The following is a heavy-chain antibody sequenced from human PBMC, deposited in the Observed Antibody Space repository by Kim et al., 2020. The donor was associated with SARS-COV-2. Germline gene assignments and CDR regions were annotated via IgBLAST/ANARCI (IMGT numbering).Heavy chain of an antibody. D-gene: IGHD3-3*01. CDR2: IYHSGST. Sequence: SETLSLTCAVSGGSISSGGYSWSWIRQPPGKGLEWIGYIYHSGSTYYNPSLKSRVTISVDRSKNQFSLKLSSVTAADTAVYYCASVRFLEWPTLNWGQVTLVTVSS. CDR1: GGSISSGGYS. V-gene: IGHV4-30-2*01. J-gene: IGHJ4*02. CDR3: ASVRFLEWPTLN.